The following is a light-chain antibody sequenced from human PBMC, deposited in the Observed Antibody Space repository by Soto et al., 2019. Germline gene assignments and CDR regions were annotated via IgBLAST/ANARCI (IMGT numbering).Light chain of an antibody. CDR1: SGDVGGYDY. CDR3: SSHTSGSTRV. CDR2: EVT. V-gene: IGLV2-14*01. J-gene: IGLJ1*01. Sequence: QSALTQPASVSGSPGESIAISCTGTSGDVGGYDYVSWYQQHPDKAPKLMISEVTKRPSWVSNRFSGSKSGNTASLTISGLQPEDEADYYCSSHTSGSTRVFRSGTKLTVL.